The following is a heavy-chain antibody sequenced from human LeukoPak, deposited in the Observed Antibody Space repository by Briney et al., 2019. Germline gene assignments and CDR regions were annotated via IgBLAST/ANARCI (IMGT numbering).Heavy chain of an antibody. Sequence: GGSLRLSCAASGFTFSNYAMSWVRQAPGKGLEWVSSTSSNGGATYYADSVKGRFTFSRDNSKYTMYLQMNSLRGEDTAVYYCATITAASASGYWGQGTLVTVSS. V-gene: IGHV3-23*01. CDR2: TSSNGGAT. CDR3: ATITAASASGY. CDR1: GFTFSNYA. D-gene: IGHD6-13*01. J-gene: IGHJ4*02.